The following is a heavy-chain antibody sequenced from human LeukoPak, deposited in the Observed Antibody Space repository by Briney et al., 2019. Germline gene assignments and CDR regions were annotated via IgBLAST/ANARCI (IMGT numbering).Heavy chain of an antibody. Sequence: QSGGSLRLSCAASGFTVSSNYRSWVRQAPGKGLEWVSLVYSGGNTYYADSVKGRFTISRDNSKNTLYLQMNSLRAEDTAVYYCARVWSRIVGATTSSHYWGQGTLVTVSS. CDR3: ARVWSRIVGATTSSHY. D-gene: IGHD1-26*01. V-gene: IGHV3-53*01. J-gene: IGHJ4*02. CDR1: GFTVSSNY. CDR2: VYSGGNT.